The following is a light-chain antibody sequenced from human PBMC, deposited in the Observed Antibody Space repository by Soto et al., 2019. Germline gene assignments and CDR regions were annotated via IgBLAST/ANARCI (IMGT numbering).Light chain of an antibody. Sequence: DIVMTQSPATLSVSPGERATLSCRASQNIYNHLAWYQQKPGQAPRLLIYDSSTRATGIPARFSGSGSGTELTLTISRLQSEDFAVYYCQQYHYWWAFGQGTKVGIK. CDR1: QNIYNH. CDR3: QQYHYWWA. J-gene: IGKJ1*01. CDR2: DSS. V-gene: IGKV3-15*01.